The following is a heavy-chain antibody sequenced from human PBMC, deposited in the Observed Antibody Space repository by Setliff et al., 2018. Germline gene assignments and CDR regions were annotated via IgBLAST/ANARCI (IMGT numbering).Heavy chain of an antibody. D-gene: IGHD3-10*01. J-gene: IGHJ5*02. Sequence: SETLSLTCSVSGASISTTYYYWDWIRQSPEKGLEWIGTIYQNGITYYNPSDKSRVTISVDKSKNQFSLSLRSVTAADTAVYYCATDGPVLNGDYISWGQGTLVTVSS. CDR1: GASISTTYYY. CDR3: ATDGPVLNGDYIS. V-gene: IGHV4-39*07. CDR2: IYQNGIT.